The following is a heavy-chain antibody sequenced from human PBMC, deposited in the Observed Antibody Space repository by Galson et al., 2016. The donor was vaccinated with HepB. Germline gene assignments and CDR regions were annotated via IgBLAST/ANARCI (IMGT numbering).Heavy chain of an antibody. CDR2: IRSKTYGATR. V-gene: IGHV3-49*03. CDR1: ELKFRDYA. CDR3: ASPNFDGPFDH. Sequence: SLRLSCASSELKFRDYAITWFRRAPGKGLEWIGFIRSKTYGATREYAASVKGRFTVSRDDSKSIAFLQMTSLKTEDTAVYYCASPNFDGPFDHWGQGTLVTVSS. J-gene: IGHJ4*02. D-gene: IGHD3-9*01.